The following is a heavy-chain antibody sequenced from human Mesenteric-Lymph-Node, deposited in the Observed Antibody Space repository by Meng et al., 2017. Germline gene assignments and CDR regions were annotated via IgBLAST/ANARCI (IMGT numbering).Heavy chain of an antibody. CDR2: IYHSGST. CDR1: GGSISSSSYY. Sequence: SETLSLTCTVSGGSISSSSYYWGWIRQPPGKGLEWIGSIYHSGSTYYNPSLKSRVTISVDTSKNQFSLKLSSVTAADTAVYYCAKGTGWLPDAFDIWGQGTMVTVSS. V-gene: IGHV4-39*07. J-gene: IGHJ3*02. CDR3: AKGTGWLPDAFDI. D-gene: IGHD3-22*01.